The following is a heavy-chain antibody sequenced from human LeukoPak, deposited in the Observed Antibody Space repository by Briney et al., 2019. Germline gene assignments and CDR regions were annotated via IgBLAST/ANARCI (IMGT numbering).Heavy chain of an antibody. CDR1: GDSIGNYY. J-gene: IGHJ3*02. V-gene: IGHV4-4*07. D-gene: IGHD5-18*01. Sequence: PSETLSLTCIVSGDSIGNYYWSWIRQPAGKGLEWLAPEYTSGSTNYNPFLKSRVTLSIDTSKNQYSLKLSSVTAADTAVYYCARGGYTYGHKFGFDIWGQGSMVTVAS. CDR2: EYTSGST. CDR3: ARGGYTYGHKFGFDI.